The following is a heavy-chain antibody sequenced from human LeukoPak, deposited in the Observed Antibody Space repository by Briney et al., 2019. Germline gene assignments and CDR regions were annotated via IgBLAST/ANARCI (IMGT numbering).Heavy chain of an antibody. D-gene: IGHD3-10*01. J-gene: IGHJ6*03. CDR1: GYTFTGYY. CDR3: ARVIGYYGSGSLYYYYYMDV. CDR2: INPNSGGT. Sequence: ASVKVSCKASGYTFTGYYMHWVRQAPGQGLEWMGWINPNSGGTNYAQKFQGRVTMTRDTSISTAYMELSRLRSDDTAVYYCARVIGYYGSGSLYYYYYMDVWGKGTTVTVSS. V-gene: IGHV1-2*02.